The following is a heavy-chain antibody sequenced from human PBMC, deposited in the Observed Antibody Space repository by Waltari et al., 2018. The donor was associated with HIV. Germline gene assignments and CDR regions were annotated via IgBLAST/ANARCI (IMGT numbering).Heavy chain of an antibody. V-gene: IGHV3-7*01. CDR1: GFTLRRYW. D-gene: IGHD3-9*01. Sequence: EVQLVESGGGLVQPGGSLSLSCVASGFTLRRYWMSWVRQAPGKGLEWVANIKQDGSEKYYVDSVKGRFTISRDNAKNSLYLQMNSLRAEDTAVYYCARDRHYDILTGSYFDYWGQGTLVTVSS. J-gene: IGHJ4*02. CDR2: IKQDGSEK. CDR3: ARDRHYDILTGSYFDY.